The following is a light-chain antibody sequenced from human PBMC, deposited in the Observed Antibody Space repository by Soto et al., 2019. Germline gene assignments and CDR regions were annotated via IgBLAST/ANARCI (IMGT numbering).Light chain of an antibody. Sequence: EIVLTQSPGTLSLSPGERATLSCRASQSVSSIYLAWYQQQPGPAPSLLIYATSSRATGIQDRFSGSGSGTDFSLTISRLEPEDFAVYYCQQYGSSPITFGQGTRLEI. CDR2: ATS. J-gene: IGKJ5*01. V-gene: IGKV3-20*01. CDR1: QSVSSIY. CDR3: QQYGSSPIT.